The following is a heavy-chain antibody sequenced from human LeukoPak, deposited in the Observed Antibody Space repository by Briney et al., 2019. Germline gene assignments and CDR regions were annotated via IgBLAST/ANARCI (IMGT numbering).Heavy chain of an antibody. CDR2: INHSGST. CDR3: ASPSPYCSSTSCYPRGFDY. V-gene: IGHV4-34*01. CDR1: GGSFSGYY. Sequence: SETLSLTCAVYGGSFSGYYWSWIRQPPGKGLEWIGEINHSGSTNYNPSLKSRVTISVDTSKNQFSLKLSSVTAADTAVYYCASPSPYCSSTSCYPRGFDYWGQGTLVTVSS. D-gene: IGHD2-2*01. J-gene: IGHJ4*02.